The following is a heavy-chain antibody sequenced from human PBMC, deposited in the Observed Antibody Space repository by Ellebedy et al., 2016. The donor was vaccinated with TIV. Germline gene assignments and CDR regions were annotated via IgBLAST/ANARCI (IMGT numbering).Heavy chain of an antibody. CDR1: GYTFTSYW. CDR2: IDPSDSYI. J-gene: IGHJ6*02. CDR3: ARTYGDYISGYYYYYGFDV. Sequence: GESLKISXEGSGYTFTSYWISWVRQVPGKGLEWMGRIDPSDSYINYSLSFQGHVTFSADKSINTAYLQWRSLKASDTAMYYCARTYGDYISGYYYYYGFDVWGQGTTVTVSS. D-gene: IGHD4-17*01. V-gene: IGHV5-10-1*01.